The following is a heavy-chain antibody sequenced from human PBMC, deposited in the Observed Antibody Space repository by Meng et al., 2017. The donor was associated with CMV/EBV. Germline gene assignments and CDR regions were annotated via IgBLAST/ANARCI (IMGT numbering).Heavy chain of an antibody. CDR1: GFTFSNYF. V-gene: IGHV3-7*01. Sequence: GGSLRLSCAASGFTFSNYFMKWVRQAPGKGLEWVANINQGGSEKNYVDSVKGRFTISRDNAKNSLYLQMNSLRGEDTAVYYCAKLRAGAVTTPYWGQGTLVTVSS. J-gene: IGHJ4*02. D-gene: IGHD4-17*01. CDR2: INQGGSEK. CDR3: AKLRAGAVTTPY.